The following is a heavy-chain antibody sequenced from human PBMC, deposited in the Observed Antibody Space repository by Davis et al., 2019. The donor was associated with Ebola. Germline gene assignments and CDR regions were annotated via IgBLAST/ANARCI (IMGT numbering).Heavy chain of an antibody. CDR1: GFTLSSYA. D-gene: IGHD4-17*01. CDR3: AKSVTVTTLGYFDY. CDR2: ISGSGGST. V-gene: IGHV3-23*01. J-gene: IGHJ4*02. Sequence: GGSLRLSCAASGFTLSSYAMSWVRQAPGKGLEWVSAISGSGGSTYYADSVKGRFAIPRDNSKNTLYLQMNSLRAEDTAVYYCAKSVTVTTLGYFDYWGQGTLVTVSS.